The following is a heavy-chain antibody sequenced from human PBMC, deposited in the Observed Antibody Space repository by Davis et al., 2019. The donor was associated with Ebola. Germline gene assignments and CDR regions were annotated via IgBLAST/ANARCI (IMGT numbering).Heavy chain of an antibody. CDR3: ARDWLGGGDY. V-gene: IGHV1-46*01. CDR1: GYTFTSYY. Sequence: AASVKVSCKASGYTFTSYYMHWVRQAPGQGLEWMGIINPSGGSTSYAQKFQGRVTMTRDTSTSTAYMELRSLRSDDTAVYYCARDWLGGGDYWGQGTLVTVSS. J-gene: IGHJ4*02. CDR2: INPSGGST. D-gene: IGHD1-26*01.